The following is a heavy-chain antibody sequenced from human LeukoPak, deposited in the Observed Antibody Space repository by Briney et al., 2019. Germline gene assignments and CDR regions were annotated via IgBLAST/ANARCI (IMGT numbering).Heavy chain of an antibody. J-gene: IGHJ4*02. CDR1: GFTFSSYG. Sequence: GGSLRLSCAASGFTFSSYGMHWVRQAPGKGLEWVAFIRYDGSNKYYADSVKGRFTISRDNSKNTLYLQMNSLRAEDTAVYYCARRSDIAVAGAFDYWGQGTLVTVSS. D-gene: IGHD6-19*01. CDR3: ARRSDIAVAGAFDY. CDR2: IRYDGSNK. V-gene: IGHV3-30*02.